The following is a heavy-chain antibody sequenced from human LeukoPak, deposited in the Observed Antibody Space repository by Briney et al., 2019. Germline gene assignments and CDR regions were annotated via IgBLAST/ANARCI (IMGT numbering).Heavy chain of an antibody. V-gene: IGHV4-38-2*02. CDR3: AREGDKYANWFDT. CDR1: GYSISSGYY. J-gene: IGHJ5*02. Sequence: SETLSLTCTVSGYSISSGYYWGWIRQPPGKGLEWIGSIYHSGSTYYNPSLKSRVTISVDMSKNQFSLNLSSVTAADTAVYYCAREGDKYANWFDTWGQGTLVTVSS. CDR2: IYHSGST. D-gene: IGHD2-8*01.